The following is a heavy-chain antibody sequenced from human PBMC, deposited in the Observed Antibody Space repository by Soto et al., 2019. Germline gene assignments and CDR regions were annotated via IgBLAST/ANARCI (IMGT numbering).Heavy chain of an antibody. CDR2: IFYTGST. D-gene: IGHD6-13*01. V-gene: IGHV4-59*01. J-gene: IGHJ4*02. Sequence: PSETLSLTCSVSGDSMNNFYWSWIRQPPGKTLEWIGNIFYTGSTTYNPSLESRITMSVDTSKNQFSLRLSSVSAADTAVYFCAKYRSSAAEGYTFDYWGQGILVTVYS. CDR1: GDSMNNFY. CDR3: AKYRSSAAEGYTFDY.